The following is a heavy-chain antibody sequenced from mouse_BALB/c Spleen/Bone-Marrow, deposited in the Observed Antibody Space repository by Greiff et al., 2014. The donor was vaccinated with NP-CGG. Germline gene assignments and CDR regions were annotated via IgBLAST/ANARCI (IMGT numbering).Heavy chain of an antibody. CDR2: IYPGDGDT. V-gene: IGHV1-80*01. D-gene: IGHD1-1*01. CDR1: GYAFSSYW. Sequence: QVQLKESGAELVRPGSSVKISCKASGYAFSSYWMNWVKQRPGQGLEWIGQIYPGDGDTNYNGKFKGKATLTADKSSSTAYMQLSSLTSEDSAVYFCARWITTVVAPYVMGYWGQGTSVTVSS. J-gene: IGHJ4*01. CDR3: ARWITTVVAPYVMGY.